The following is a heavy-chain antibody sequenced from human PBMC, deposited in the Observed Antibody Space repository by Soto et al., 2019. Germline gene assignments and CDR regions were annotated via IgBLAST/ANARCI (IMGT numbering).Heavy chain of an antibody. D-gene: IGHD1-7*01. CDR2: INHSGST. Sequence: PSETLSLTCAVYGGSFSGYYWSWIRQPPGKGLEWIGEINHSGSTNYNPSLKSRVTISVDTSKNQFSLKRSSVTAADTAVYYCASVTGTGTTGATPDQAGPWGQGTLVTVSS. CDR3: ASVTGTGTTGATPDQAGP. CDR1: GGSFSGYY. V-gene: IGHV4-34*01. J-gene: IGHJ4*02.